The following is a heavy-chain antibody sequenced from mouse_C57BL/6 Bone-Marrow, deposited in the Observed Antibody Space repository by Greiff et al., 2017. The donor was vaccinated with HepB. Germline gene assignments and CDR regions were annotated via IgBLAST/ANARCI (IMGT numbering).Heavy chain of an antibody. V-gene: IGHV3-6*01. CDR1: GYSITSGYY. CDR3: ARGAYYGSSYDQAWFAY. D-gene: IGHD1-1*01. Sequence: EVKLVESGPGLVKPSQSLSLTCSVTGYSITSGYYWNWIRQFPGNKLEWMGYISYDGSNNYNPSLKNRISITRDTSKNQFFLKLNSVTTEDTATYYCARGAYYGSSYDQAWFAYWGQGTLVTVSA. CDR2: ISYDGSN. J-gene: IGHJ3*01.